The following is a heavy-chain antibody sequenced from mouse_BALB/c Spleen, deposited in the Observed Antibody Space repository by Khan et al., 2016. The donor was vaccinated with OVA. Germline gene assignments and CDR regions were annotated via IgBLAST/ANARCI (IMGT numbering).Heavy chain of an antibody. Sequence: QVQLKQSGPGLVAPSQSLSITCTVSGFSLTSYCVHWVRQPPGKGLEWLGVICAGGSTNYNSALLSRLSISTDNSTGQVFLKMNSLQTDDTAMYYWARREDIWGQGTTLTVSS. CDR3: ARREDI. CDR2: ICAGGST. D-gene: IGHD1-3*01. CDR1: GFSLTSYC. V-gene: IGHV2-9*02. J-gene: IGHJ2*01.